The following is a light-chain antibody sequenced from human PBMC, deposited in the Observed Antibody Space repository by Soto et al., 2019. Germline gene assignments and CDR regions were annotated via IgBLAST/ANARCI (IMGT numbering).Light chain of an antibody. CDR1: DIGDKN. J-gene: IGLJ1*01. Sequence: SYELTQPPSVSVAPGQTARITCGGNDIGDKNVHWYQQRPGQAPVLVVYDDSDRPSGIPERLSGSNSGNTATLTITRVEAGDEADYYCQAWDNSSDQYVFGTGTKVTVL. V-gene: IGLV3-21*02. CDR3: QAWDNSSDQYV. CDR2: DDS.